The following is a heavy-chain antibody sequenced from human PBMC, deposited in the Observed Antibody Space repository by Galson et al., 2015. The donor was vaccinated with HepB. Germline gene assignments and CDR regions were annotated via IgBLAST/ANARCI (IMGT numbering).Heavy chain of an antibody. CDR2: IRSKANSYAT. V-gene: IGHV3-73*01. CDR1: GFTFSGSA. J-gene: IGHJ6*02. D-gene: IGHD2-2*01. CDR3: TRESSTEYYYYGMDV. Sequence: SLRLSCAASGFTFSGSAMHWVRQASGKGLEWVGRIRSKANSYATAYAASVKGRFTISRNDSKNTAYLQMNSLKTEDTAVYYCTRESSTEYYYYGMDVWGQGTTVTVSS.